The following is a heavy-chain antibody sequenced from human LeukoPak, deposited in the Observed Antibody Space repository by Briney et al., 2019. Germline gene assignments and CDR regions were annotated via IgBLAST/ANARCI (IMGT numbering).Heavy chain of an antibody. V-gene: IGHV3-7*01. D-gene: IGHD4-23*01. CDR2: IKQDGSDK. CDR3: ALTRPTTVVRSYYYYGMDV. J-gene: IGHJ6*02. CDR1: GFTFSSFW. Sequence: GGSLRLSCAASGFTFSSFWMSWVRQAPGKGLEWVANIKQDGSDKYYVDSVKGRFTISRDNAKNSLYLQMNSLRAEDTAVYYCALTRPTTVVRSYYYYGMDVWGQGTTVTVSS.